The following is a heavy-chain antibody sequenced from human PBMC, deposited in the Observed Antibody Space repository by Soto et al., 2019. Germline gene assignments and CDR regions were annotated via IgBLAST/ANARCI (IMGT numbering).Heavy chain of an antibody. CDR3: TSLITVVRGVPPNWFDP. J-gene: IGHJ5*02. CDR1: GFTFSGSA. CDR2: IRSKANSYAT. V-gene: IGHV3-73*02. Sequence: EVQLVESGGGLVQPGGSLKLSCAASGFTFSGSAMHWVRQASGKGLEWVGRIRSKANSYATAYAASVKGRFTISRDDSKKTEYRQMNRLKPEDTAVYYCTSLITVVRGVPPNWFDPWGQGTLVTVSS. D-gene: IGHD3-10*01.